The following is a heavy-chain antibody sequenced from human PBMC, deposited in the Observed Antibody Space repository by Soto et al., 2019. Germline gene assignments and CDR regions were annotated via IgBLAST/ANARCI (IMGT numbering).Heavy chain of an antibody. V-gene: IGHV3-21*01. Sequence: GGSQRLSCAASGVTFSTYSMNWVRQAPGKGLEWVSSISSSSSYIYYADSVKGRFTISRDNAKNSLYLQMNSLRAEDTAVYYCARYDSSGYYWPYYYYGMDVWGQGTTVTVSS. CDR1: GVTFSTYS. J-gene: IGHJ6*02. CDR2: ISSSSSYI. CDR3: ARYDSSGYYWPYYYYGMDV. D-gene: IGHD3-22*01.